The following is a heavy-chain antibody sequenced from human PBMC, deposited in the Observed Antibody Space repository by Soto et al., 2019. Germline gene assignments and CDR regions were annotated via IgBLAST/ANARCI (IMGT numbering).Heavy chain of an antibody. D-gene: IGHD1-26*01. CDR1: GGSFSKYG. V-gene: IGHV1-69*01. J-gene: IGHJ6*02. Sequence: QVQLVQSGAEVKMPGSSVRVSCKASGGSFSKYGISWVRQAPGQGLEWMGGIIPMFGIGNYAEKFLGRVTITADESTSTSHMELISLRSEDTAVYFCARGYRENYFSAMDVWGQGTKV. CDR3: ARGYRENYFSAMDV. CDR2: IIPMFGIG.